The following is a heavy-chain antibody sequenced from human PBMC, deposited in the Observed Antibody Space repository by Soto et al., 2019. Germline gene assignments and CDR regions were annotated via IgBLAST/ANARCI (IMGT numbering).Heavy chain of an antibody. CDR2: ISYDGSIK. Sequence: QVQLVESGGGVVQPGRSLRLSCAASGFTFSSYGMHWVRQAPGKGLKWVAVISYDGSIKYFAECVKGRFTISRDNSKSTSSLQMNSLRAEDKAVYYCAKALDYYDRSGYDAFDIWGQGTMVTVSS. CDR1: GFTFSSYG. J-gene: IGHJ3*02. CDR3: AKALDYYDRSGYDAFDI. D-gene: IGHD3-22*01. V-gene: IGHV3-30*18.